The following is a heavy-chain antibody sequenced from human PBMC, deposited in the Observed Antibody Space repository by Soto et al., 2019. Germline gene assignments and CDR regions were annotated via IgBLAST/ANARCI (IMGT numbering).Heavy chain of an antibody. CDR1: GFTFDDYA. Sequence: PGGSLRLSCAASGFTFDDYAMHWVRQAPGKGLEWVSGISWNSGSIGYADSVKGRFTISRDNAKNSLYLQMNSLRAEDTALYYCAKARRGVSPGDFDYCGQGTLVTVSS. V-gene: IGHV3-9*01. D-gene: IGHD3-10*01. CDR3: AKARRGVSPGDFDY. CDR2: ISWNSGSI. J-gene: IGHJ4*02.